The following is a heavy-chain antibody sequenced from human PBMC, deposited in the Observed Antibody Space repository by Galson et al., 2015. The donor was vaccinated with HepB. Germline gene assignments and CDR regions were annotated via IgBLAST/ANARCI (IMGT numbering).Heavy chain of an antibody. V-gene: IGHV3-23*01. CDR2: ISGSGGST. D-gene: IGHD3-22*01. CDR3: AKDAYYYDSSGYFHDAFDS. J-gene: IGHJ4*02. Sequence: SLRLSCAASGFTFSSYAMSWVRQAPGKGLEWVSAISGSGGSTYYADSVKGRFTISRDNSKNTLYLQMNSLRAEDTAVYYCAKDAYYYDSSGYFHDAFDSWGQGTLVTVSS. CDR1: GFTFSSYA.